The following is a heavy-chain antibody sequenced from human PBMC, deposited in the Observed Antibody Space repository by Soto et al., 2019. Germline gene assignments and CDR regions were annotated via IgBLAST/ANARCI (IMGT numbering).Heavy chain of an antibody. Sequence: GGSLRLSCAASGFTLSSFAMSWVRQAPGKGLQWVSTISNSGRTTFYTDSVKGRFTISRDTSTNTLFLQMSSLSADDTAVYHCARIGYDFWSGYYPPAYDQWGQGTLVTVSS. J-gene: IGHJ4*02. CDR1: GFTLSSFA. CDR3: ARIGYDFWSGYYPPAYDQ. CDR2: ISNSGRTT. D-gene: IGHD3-3*01. V-gene: IGHV3-23*01.